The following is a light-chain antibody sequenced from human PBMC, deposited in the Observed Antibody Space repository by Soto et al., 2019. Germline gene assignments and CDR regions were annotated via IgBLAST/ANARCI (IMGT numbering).Light chain of an antibody. CDR3: CSYARDSAFV. CDR1: NDNIGAYNL. J-gene: IGLJ7*01. V-gene: IGLV2-23*01. Sequence: QSVLTQPASVSGSPGQSITISCTGTNDNIGAYNLVSWFQQHPDKAPKLLLFEGNKRPTGVSTRFSASKSGNTASLTISGLQSEDDADYYCCSYARDSAFVFGTGTQLTVL. CDR2: EGN.